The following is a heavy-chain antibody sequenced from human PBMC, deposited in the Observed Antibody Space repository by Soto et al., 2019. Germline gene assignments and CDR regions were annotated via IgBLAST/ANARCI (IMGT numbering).Heavy chain of an antibody. CDR3: ARQDTWDYGDHPTLFDY. CDR2: IYYSGST. CDR1: GGSVSSGSYY. D-gene: IGHD4-17*01. V-gene: IGHV4-61*01. J-gene: IGHJ4*02. Sequence: PSETLSLTCTVSGGSVSSGSYYWSWIRQPPGRGLEWIGYIYYSGSTNYNPSLKSRVTISVGTSKNQVSLRLTSVTAADTAVYYCARQDTWDYGDHPTLFDYWGQGTLVTVSS.